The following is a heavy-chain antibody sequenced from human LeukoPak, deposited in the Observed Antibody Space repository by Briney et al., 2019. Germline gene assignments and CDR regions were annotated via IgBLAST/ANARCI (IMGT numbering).Heavy chain of an antibody. J-gene: IGHJ4*02. CDR2: IYYSGST. CDR1: GGSISSGGYY. Sequence: SQTLSLTCAVSGGSISSGGYYWSWIRQHPGKGLEWVGYIYYSGSTYYNPSLKSRISMSVDTSKNQFSLMLSSVTAADTAVYYCARGRNPDYGDSKIDYWCQGTLVTVSS. V-gene: IGHV4-31*11. CDR3: ARGRNPDYGDSKIDY. D-gene: IGHD4-17*01.